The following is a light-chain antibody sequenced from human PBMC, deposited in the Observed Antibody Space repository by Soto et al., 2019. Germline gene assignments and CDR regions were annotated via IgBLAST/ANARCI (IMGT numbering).Light chain of an antibody. J-gene: IGKJ2*01. CDR1: QSLLHTNAYNY. Sequence: DIVMTQSPLSLPVTPGEPASISCRSSQSLLHTNAYNYLDWYLQKPGQSAQLLIYLGSTRASAVPDRFSGSGSGTDFTLNISRVAAEDVGVFYCIQALQTPHTFGRGTKLEIK. CDR2: LGS. V-gene: IGKV2-28*01. CDR3: IQALQTPHT.